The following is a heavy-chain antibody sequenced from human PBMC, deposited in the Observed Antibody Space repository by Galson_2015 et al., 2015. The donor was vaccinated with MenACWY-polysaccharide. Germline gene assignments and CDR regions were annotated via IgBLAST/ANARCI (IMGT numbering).Heavy chain of an antibody. CDR2: IDYSATT. D-gene: IGHD2-15*01. CDR3: AKAPLRENSVGFFCS. CDR1: GDSFSGSY. V-gene: IGHV4-59*01. J-gene: IGHJ5*02. Sequence: TLSLTCAVSGDSFSGSYWNWFRQAPGKELEWIGWIDYSATTKYIPSLKSRVTISLDAFKNQFSLRLTSVTAADTAVYYCAKAPLRENSVGFFCSCGQATLVTVST.